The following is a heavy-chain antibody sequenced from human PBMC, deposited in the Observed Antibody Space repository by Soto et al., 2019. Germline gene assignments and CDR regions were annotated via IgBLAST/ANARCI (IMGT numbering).Heavy chain of an antibody. D-gene: IGHD3-10*01. V-gene: IGHV4-31*03. CDR3: ASDRDGFGQIDY. Sequence: QVQLQESGPGLVKPSQTLSLTCTVSGGSISSGGYYWSWIRQHPGKGLEWIGYIYYSGSTYYNPSLKSRVTLSVDTSKNQFSLKLSSVTAADTAVYYCASDRDGFGQIDYWGQGTLVTVSS. CDR2: IYYSGST. CDR1: GGSISSGGYY. J-gene: IGHJ4*02.